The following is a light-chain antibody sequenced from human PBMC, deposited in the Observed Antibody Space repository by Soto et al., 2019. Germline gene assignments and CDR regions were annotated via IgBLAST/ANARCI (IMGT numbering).Light chain of an antibody. V-gene: IGKV3-11*01. Sequence: PGEGATLSCRASQSVSSYLAWYQQTPGQAPRLLIYAASSRATGIPARFSGSGSGTDFTLTISSLEPEDFAVYYCHQRSTWPGAFGQGTKLEIK. CDR1: QSVSSY. CDR2: AAS. J-gene: IGKJ2*01. CDR3: HQRSTWPGA.